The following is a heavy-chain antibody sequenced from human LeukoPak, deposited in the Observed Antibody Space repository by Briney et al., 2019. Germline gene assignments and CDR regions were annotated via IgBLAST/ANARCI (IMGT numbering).Heavy chain of an antibody. V-gene: IGHV4-4*02. CDR2: IYHSGST. Sequence: SETLSLTCAVSGVSISSSNWWSWVRQPPGKGLEWIGEIYHSGSTNYNPSLKSRVTISVDKSKNQFSLKLSSVTAADTAVYYCAASITIFGVVINNWFDPWGQGTLVTVSS. D-gene: IGHD3-3*01. CDR3: AASITIFGVVINNWFDP. CDR1: GVSISSSNW. J-gene: IGHJ5*02.